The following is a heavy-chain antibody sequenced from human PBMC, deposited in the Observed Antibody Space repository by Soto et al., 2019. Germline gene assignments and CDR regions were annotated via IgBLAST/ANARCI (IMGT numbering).Heavy chain of an antibody. D-gene: IGHD2-21*01. Sequence: ETLSLSCAASGFTFSNAWMSWVRQAPGKGPEWVANIKQDGSERNYVDSVKGRFTISRDNAENSLYLQMNSLRVEDTGVYYCASARHIGPWGQGTLVTVSS. CDR1: GFTFSNAW. V-gene: IGHV3-7*01. CDR3: ASARHIGP. CDR2: IKQDGSER. J-gene: IGHJ5*02.